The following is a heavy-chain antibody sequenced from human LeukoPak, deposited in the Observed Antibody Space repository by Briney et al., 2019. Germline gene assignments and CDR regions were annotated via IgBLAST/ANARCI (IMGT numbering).Heavy chain of an antibody. CDR1: GGSISSSSYY. CDR3: ARTVLQAHYYYYYMDV. D-gene: IGHD2/OR15-2a*01. J-gene: IGHJ6*03. Sequence: SETLSLTCTVSGGSISSSSYYWGWIRQPPGKGLEWIGSIYYSGSTYYNPSLKSRVTISVDTSKNQFSLKLSSVTAADTAVYYCARTVLQAHYYYYYMDVWGKGTTVTVSS. V-gene: IGHV4-39*01. CDR2: IYYSGST.